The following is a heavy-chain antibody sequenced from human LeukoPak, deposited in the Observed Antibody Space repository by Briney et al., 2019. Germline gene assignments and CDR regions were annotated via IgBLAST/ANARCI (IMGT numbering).Heavy chain of an antibody. J-gene: IGHJ6*04. Sequence: PGGSLRLSCAASGFTFSNYWMSWVRQASGKGLEWVANIKEDGSEKDYVDSVKGRFTISRDNAQSSLYLQMDSLRAEDTAVYYCARDGVVNFWVSYGTYNYYYHMDVWGKGTTVTVSS. V-gene: IGHV3-7*01. CDR3: ARDGVVNFWVSYGTYNYYYHMDV. CDR1: GFTFSNYW. CDR2: IKEDGSEK. D-gene: IGHD3-16*01.